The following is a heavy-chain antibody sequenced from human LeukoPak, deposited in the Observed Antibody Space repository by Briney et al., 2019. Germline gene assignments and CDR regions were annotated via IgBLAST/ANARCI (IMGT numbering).Heavy chain of an antibody. Sequence: GGSLRLSCAASGFTFSSYAMSWVRQAPGKGLEWVSAISGSGGSTYYADSVKGRFTISRDNSKNTLYLQMDSLRAEDTAVYYCANLYDWNYADYWGQGTLVTVSS. CDR1: GFTFSSYA. V-gene: IGHV3-23*01. CDR3: ANLYDWNYADY. J-gene: IGHJ4*02. D-gene: IGHD1-7*01. CDR2: ISGSGGST.